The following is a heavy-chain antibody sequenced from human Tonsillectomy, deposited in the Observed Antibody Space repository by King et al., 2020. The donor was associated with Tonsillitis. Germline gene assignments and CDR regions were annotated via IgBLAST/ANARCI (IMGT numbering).Heavy chain of an antibody. J-gene: IGHJ2*01. CDR2: YSSSGCTR. Sequence: VQLVESGGGLVKPGGSLRLSCAASGFIFSDYFLSCIRQAPGKGLEWVSYYSSSGCTRHYADSVRGRFTISRDNAKNSLYLQMNSLRVEDTAVYYCARGGPIGDNWYFDLWGRGTLVTVSS. CDR3: ARGGPIGDNWYFDL. V-gene: IGHV3-11*01. D-gene: IGHD3-16*01. CDR1: GFIFSDYF.